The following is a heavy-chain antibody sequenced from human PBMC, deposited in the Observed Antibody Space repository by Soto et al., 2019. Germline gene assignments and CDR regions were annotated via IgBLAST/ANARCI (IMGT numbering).Heavy chain of an antibody. Sequence: QVQLQESGPGLVKPSETLSLTCTVSGGSVSSGSYYWSWIRQPPGKGLEWIGYIYYSGSTNYNPSLKSRVTISVDTSKNQFSLKLSSVTAADTAVYYCARASRQWLSYFDYWGQGTLVTVSS. CDR3: ARASRQWLSYFDY. V-gene: IGHV4-61*01. CDR1: GGSVSSGSYY. J-gene: IGHJ4*02. D-gene: IGHD6-19*01. CDR2: IYYSGST.